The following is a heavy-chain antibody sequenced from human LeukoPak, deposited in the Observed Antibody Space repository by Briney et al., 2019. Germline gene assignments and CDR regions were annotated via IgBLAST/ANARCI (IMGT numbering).Heavy chain of an antibody. CDR2: ISWDGGST. CDR3: AKDMQDIVVVPAGVYYYYYYMDV. V-gene: IGHV3-43D*03. D-gene: IGHD2-2*01. Sequence: GGSLRLSCAASGFSFDDHAMHWVRQAPGKGLEWVSLISWDGGSTYYADSVKGRFTISRDNSKNSLYLQMNSLRAEDTALYYCAKDMQDIVVVPAGVYYYYYYMDVWGKGTTVTVSS. J-gene: IGHJ6*03. CDR1: GFSFDDHA.